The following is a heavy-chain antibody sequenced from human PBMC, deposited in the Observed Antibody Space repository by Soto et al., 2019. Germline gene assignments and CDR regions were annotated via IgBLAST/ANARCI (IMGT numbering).Heavy chain of an antibody. CDR2: MKNSSGNT. J-gene: IGHJ5*02. V-gene: IGHV1-8*01. Sequence: GSVKVSCKACGYAFTSYDINLVRQATGQGLEWMGWMKNSSGNTGYAQKFQVGVTMTRNTSISTDYMELSRLRSEDTAVYYCAIGLRFLAWLLEYNWFDPWGQGTLVTVSS. CDR3: AIGLRFLAWLLEYNWFDP. CDR1: GYAFTSYD. D-gene: IGHD3-3*01.